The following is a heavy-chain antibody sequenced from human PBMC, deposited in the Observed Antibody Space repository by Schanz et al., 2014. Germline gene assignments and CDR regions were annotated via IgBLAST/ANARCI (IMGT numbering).Heavy chain of an antibody. V-gene: IGHV3-30*04. CDR3: ARDSRPNYDFLTAYYSIDY. Sequence: QVQLVESGGGVVQPGRSLRLSCAAYGFTLSSYAMHWVRQAPGKGLEWVAAMSYDGSIKYYGDSVKGRFTISRDNAKNTLYLQMNSLRAEDTAVYYCARDSRPNYDFLTAYYSIDYWGQGTLVTVSS. CDR1: GFTLSSYA. J-gene: IGHJ4*02. CDR2: MSYDGSIK. D-gene: IGHD3-9*01.